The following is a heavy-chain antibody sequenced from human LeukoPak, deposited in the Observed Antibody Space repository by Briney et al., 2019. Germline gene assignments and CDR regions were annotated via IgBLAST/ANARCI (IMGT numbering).Heavy chain of an antibody. CDR1: GYTFTSYA. D-gene: IGHD2-2*01. CDR2: INAGNGNT. Sequence: ASVKVSCKASGYTFTSYAMHWVRQAPGQRLEWMGWINAGNGNTKYSQKFQGRVTMTRDTSISTAYMELSRLRSDDTAVYYCAREGGDIVVVPAAKYYYYYYYMDVWGKGTTVTVSS. J-gene: IGHJ6*03. CDR3: AREGGDIVVVPAAKYYYYYYYMDV. V-gene: IGHV1-3*01.